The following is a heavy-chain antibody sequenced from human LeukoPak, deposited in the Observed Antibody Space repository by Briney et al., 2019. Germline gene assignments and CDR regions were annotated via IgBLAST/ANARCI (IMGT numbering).Heavy chain of an antibody. CDR2: ISGSGSTI. D-gene: IGHD1-26*01. J-gene: IGHJ4*02. V-gene: IGHV3-48*03. Sequence: GGSLRLSCAASGFTFSSYEMNWARQAPGKGLEWVSYISGSGSTIYYADSVKGRFTISRDNAKNSLYLQMNSLGAEDTAVYYCARRSGSYQADFDYWGQGTLVTVSS. CDR1: GFTFSSYE. CDR3: ARRSGSYQADFDY.